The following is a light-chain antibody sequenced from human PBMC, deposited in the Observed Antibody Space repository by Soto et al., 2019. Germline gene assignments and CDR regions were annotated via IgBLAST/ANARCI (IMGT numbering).Light chain of an antibody. J-gene: IGKJ2*01. V-gene: IGKV3-20*01. Sequence: EIVLTQSPGTLSLSPGERATLSCRASQSVSNSYLAWYQQKPGQAPRLLLYDASSRATGIPDRFIGSGSGAKFTLTISRLEPEDFAVYYCQQYGSSAGTFGQGTKLEIK. CDR2: DAS. CDR1: QSVSNSY. CDR3: QQYGSSAGT.